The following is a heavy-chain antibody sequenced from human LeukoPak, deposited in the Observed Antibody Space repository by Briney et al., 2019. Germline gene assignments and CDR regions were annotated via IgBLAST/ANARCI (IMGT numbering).Heavy chain of an antibody. CDR1: GFSFRSYS. J-gene: IGHJ4*02. V-gene: IGHV3-21*01. CDR3: ARAAGHYFDY. Sequence: GGSLRLSCAAAGFSFRSYSMNWVRQAPGKGLEWISFISSTSSDLFYADSVKGRFTVSRDNARNSLYLQMNNLRAEDTAVYYCARAAGHYFDYWGQGSLVTVSS. CDR2: ISSTSSDL.